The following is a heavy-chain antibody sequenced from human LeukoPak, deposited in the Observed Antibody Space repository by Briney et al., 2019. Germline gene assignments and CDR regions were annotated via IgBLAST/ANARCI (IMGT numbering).Heavy chain of an antibody. CDR1: GFTFSSYS. Sequence: GGSLRLSCAASGFTFSSYSMNWVRQAPGKGLEWVSSISSSSSYIYYADSVKGRFTISRDNAKNSLYLQMNSLRAEDTAVYYCAKDQYYYDSSGYYRYFDYWGQGTLVTVSS. CDR2: ISSSSSYI. V-gene: IGHV3-21*01. D-gene: IGHD3-22*01. J-gene: IGHJ4*02. CDR3: AKDQYYYDSSGYYRYFDY.